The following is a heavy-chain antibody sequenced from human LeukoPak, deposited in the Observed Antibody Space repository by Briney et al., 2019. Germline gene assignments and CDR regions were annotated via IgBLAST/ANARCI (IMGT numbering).Heavy chain of an antibody. CDR1: VDTFISNV. CDR2: MNPKGGNT. CDR3: ATGYTYGKDYSYSSMDV. V-gene: IGHV1-8*01. Sequence: SVKGSCEASVDTFISNVINWVRPATGEGGEWMGWMNPKGGNTDYVQRFQGGATMTRNTSISTAYIELSSLRPEDTAVYYCATGYTYGKDYSYSSMDVWGKGTTVTVSS. D-gene: IGHD5-18*01. J-gene: IGHJ6*03.